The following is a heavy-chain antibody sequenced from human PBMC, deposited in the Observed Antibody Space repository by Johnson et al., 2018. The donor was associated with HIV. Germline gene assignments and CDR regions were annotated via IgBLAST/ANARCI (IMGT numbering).Heavy chain of an antibody. CDR2: VNPTGGST. D-gene: IGHD3-10*01. CDR3: TTDYYGSGSYYNSDAFDI. Sequence: VQLMESGGGLAKPAWSPRLSCAASQFTFSSYYINCVRQAPGNGLELVGQVNPTGGSTYLIDSGKDRFNISRDNAKNTLHLQMNSLKTEDTAVYYCTTDYYGSGSYYNSDAFDIWGQGTMVTVSS. V-gene: IGHV3-25*05. J-gene: IGHJ3*02. CDR1: QFTFSSYY.